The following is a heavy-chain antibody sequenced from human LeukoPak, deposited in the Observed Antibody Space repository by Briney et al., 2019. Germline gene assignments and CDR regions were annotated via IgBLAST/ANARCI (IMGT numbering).Heavy chain of an antibody. CDR3: ARGSGWQHYCYYGMDV. J-gene: IGHJ6*02. D-gene: IGHD6-19*01. CDR1: GYTFTSYD. CDR2: MNPNSGNT. V-gene: IGHV1-8*01. Sequence: PWASVKVSCKASGYTFTSYDINWVRQATGQGLEWMGWMNPNSGNTGYAQRFQGRVTMTRNTSISTAYMELSSLRSEDTAVYYCARGSGWQHYCYYGMDVWGQGTTVTVSS.